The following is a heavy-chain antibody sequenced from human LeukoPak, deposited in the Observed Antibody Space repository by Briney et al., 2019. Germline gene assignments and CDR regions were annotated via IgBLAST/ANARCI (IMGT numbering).Heavy chain of an antibody. J-gene: IGHJ4*02. CDR1: GFTFDDYA. CDR2: ISYDGSNK. Sequence: GGSLRLSCAASGFTFDDYAMHWVRQAPGKGLEWVAVISYDGSNKYYADSVKGRFTISRDNSKNTLYLQMNSLRAEDTALYYCVRDDILTGYPTPFDYWGQGTLVTVSS. D-gene: IGHD3-9*01. CDR3: VRDDILTGYPTPFDY. V-gene: IGHV3-30*03.